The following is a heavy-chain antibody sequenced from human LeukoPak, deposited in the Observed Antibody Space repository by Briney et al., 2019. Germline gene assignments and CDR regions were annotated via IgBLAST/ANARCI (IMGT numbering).Heavy chain of an antibody. CDR2: IIPIFGTA. CDR3: ARGYYGSGSYYPDLYYFDY. Sequence: SSVKVSCKASGGTFSSYAISWVRQAPGQGLEWMGGIIPIFGTANYAQKFQGRVTITTDESTSTAYMELSSLRSEDTAVYYCARGYYGSGSYYPDLYYFDYWGQGTPVTVSS. D-gene: IGHD3-10*01. V-gene: IGHV1-69*05. CDR1: GGTFSSYA. J-gene: IGHJ4*02.